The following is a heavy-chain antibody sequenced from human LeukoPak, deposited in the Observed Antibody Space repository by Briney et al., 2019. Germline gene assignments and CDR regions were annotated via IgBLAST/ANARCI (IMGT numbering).Heavy chain of an antibody. CDR2: IYHSGST. V-gene: IGHV4-30-2*01. J-gene: IGHJ4*02. CDR3: ARDGDSSGWTRSDY. CDR1: GGSISSGGYY. Sequence: PSETLFLTCTVSGGSISSGGYYWSWIRQPPGKGLEWIGYIYHSGSTYYNPSLKSRVTILVDRSKNQFSLKLSSVTAADTAVYYCARDGDSSGWTRSDYWGQGTLVTVSS. D-gene: IGHD6-19*01.